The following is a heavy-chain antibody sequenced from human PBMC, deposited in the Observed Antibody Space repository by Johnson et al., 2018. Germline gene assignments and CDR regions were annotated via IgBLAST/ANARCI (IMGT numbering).Heavy chain of an antibody. CDR3: AKWSGYYGDYENAFDI. D-gene: IGHD4-17*01. V-gene: IGHV1-8*01. Sequence: QVQLVQSGAEVKKPGASVKVSCKASGYTFTSYDINWVRQATGQGLEWMGWMNPNSGNTGYAQKFQGRVTMTRNTSISTAYMELSSLRSEDTAVYYCAKWSGYYGDYENAFDIWGQGTMVTVSS. J-gene: IGHJ3*02. CDR2: MNPNSGNT. CDR1: GYTFTSYD.